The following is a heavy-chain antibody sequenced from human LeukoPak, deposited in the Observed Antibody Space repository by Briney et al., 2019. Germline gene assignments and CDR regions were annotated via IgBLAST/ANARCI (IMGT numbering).Heavy chain of an antibody. CDR2: ISSNGGST. CDR3: ARPRDFWSGYYLDY. D-gene: IGHD3-3*01. CDR1: GFTFSSYA. V-gene: IGHV3-64*01. Sequence: PGGSLRLSCAASGFTFSSYAMHWVRQAPGKGLEYVSAISSNGGSTYYANSVKGRLTISRDNSKNTLYLQMGSLRAEDMAVYYCARPRDFWSGYYLDYWGQGTLVTVSS. J-gene: IGHJ4*02.